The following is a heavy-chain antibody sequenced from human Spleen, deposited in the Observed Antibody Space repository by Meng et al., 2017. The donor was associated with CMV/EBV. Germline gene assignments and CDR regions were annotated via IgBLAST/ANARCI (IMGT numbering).Heavy chain of an antibody. V-gene: IGHV1-18*01. CDR1: GYTFTSFG. Sequence: ASVKVSCKASGYTFTSFGISWVRKAPGQGLEWMGWISAYNGDTLYAQKFQGRVTMTTDTSTGTAYLELRSLRSDDTAVYYCARADFVTVFGVVSHINGLDVWGQGTTVTVSS. CDR2: ISAYNGDT. CDR3: ARADFVTVFGVVSHINGLDV. D-gene: IGHD3-3*01. J-gene: IGHJ6*02.